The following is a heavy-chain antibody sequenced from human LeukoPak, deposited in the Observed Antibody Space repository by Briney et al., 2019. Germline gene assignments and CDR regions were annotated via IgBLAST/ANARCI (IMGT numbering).Heavy chain of an antibody. CDR1: GFIFRDHS. CDR3: VRALGGSDDY. CDR2: INPDGST. V-gene: IGHV3-74*01. Sequence: GGSLRLSCAASGFIFRDHSMHWAHQIPGKGLVWVSRINPDGSTNYADSVKGRFTISRDNAKDTLYLQMRSLRVDDSSLYFCVRALGGSDDYWGQGTLVTVSS. D-gene: IGHD1-26*01. J-gene: IGHJ4*02.